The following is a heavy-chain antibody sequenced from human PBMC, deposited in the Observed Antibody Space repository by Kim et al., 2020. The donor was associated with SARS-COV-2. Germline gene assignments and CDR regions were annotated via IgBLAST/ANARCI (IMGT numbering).Heavy chain of an antibody. J-gene: IGHJ4*02. Sequence: SETLSLTCAVYGGSFSGYYWSWIRQPPGKGLEWIGEINHSGSTNYNPSLKSRVTISVDTSKNQFSLKLSSVTAADTAVYYCARYSASGGGFDYWGLGTLV. CDR1: GGSFSGYY. V-gene: IGHV4-34*01. CDR2: INHSGST. D-gene: IGHD2-21*01. CDR3: ARYSASGGGFDY.